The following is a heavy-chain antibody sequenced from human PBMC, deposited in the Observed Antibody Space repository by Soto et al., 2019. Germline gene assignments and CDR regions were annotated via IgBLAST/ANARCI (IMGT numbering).Heavy chain of an antibody. J-gene: IGHJ4*02. CDR3: ARDDGWLILDY. D-gene: IGHD6-19*01. CDR2: ITRSSSYI. V-gene: IGHV3-21*06. Sequence: EVQLVESGGGPVKPGGSLRLSCAASGFAFNTYSMNWVRQAPGKGLEWVAFITRSSSYIYYADSVRGRFTLSRDNAKNSQSLQMNSLRAEDTAIYYCARDDGWLILDYWGQGTLVTVSS. CDR1: GFAFNTYS.